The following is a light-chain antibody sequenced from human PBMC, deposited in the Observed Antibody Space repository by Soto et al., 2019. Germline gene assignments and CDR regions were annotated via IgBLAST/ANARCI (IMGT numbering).Light chain of an antibody. CDR3: QQRTNWRWT. J-gene: IGKJ1*01. CDR2: DAS. Sequence: EIVLTQSPATLSLSPGERATLSCKASQSVSSYLAWYQQKPGQAPRLLIHDASKRATGIPARFSGSGSGTDFTLTISTLEPEEFAVYYWQQRTNWRWTFGQGTKVEMK. CDR1: QSVSSY. V-gene: IGKV3-11*01.